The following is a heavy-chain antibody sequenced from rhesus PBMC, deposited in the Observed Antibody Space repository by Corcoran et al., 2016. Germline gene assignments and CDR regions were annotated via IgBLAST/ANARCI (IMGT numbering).Heavy chain of an antibody. CDR1: GITFRHPG. J-gene: IGHJ4*01. Sequence: EVQLAEAGGGVAKPGGALRLSWASSGITFRHPGETGVRQAPGKGLEWISAINSSGSSTYYADSVKGRFTISRENAKNTLYLQMDSLRAEDTAVYYCARDNGNYFDYWGQGVLVTVSS. V-gene: IGHV3-28*02. CDR2: INSSGSST. CDR3: ARDNGNYFDY. D-gene: IGHD4-29*01.